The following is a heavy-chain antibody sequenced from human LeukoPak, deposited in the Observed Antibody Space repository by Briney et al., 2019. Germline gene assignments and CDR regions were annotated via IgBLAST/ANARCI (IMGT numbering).Heavy chain of an antibody. CDR1: ADSFSSHY. D-gene: IGHD4-17*01. CDR3: ARYLVTVTKRFDI. V-gene: IGHV4-59*11. CDR2: ISYIGST. J-gene: IGHJ3*02. Sequence: SETLSLTCAVSADSFSSHYWTWIRQPPGKGLEWIGYISYIGSTNYNPSLKSRVTISIDTSKNQFSLKLSSVTAAATAVYYCARYLVTVTKRFDIWGQGTMVTVS.